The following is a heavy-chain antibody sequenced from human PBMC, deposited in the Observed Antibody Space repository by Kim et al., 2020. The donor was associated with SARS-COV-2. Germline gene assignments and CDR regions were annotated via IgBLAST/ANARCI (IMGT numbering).Heavy chain of an antibody. V-gene: IGHV3-48*03. Sequence: GGSLRLSCKMSGLNFGGAEVNWVRQAPGKGLEWIAYMSRGIGTDTYYPESVRGRFTISRDNAASSIFLHMNNLRVDDSGLYYCSAGGGGWEVVPGTRDFWGQGTLVTVSS. CDR2: MSRGIGTDT. J-gene: IGHJ4*02. CDR1: GLNFGGAE. CDR3: SAGGGGWEVVPGTRDF. D-gene: IGHD2-15*01.